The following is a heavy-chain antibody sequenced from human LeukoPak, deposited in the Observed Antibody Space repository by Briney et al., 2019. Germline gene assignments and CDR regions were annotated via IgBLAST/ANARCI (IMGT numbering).Heavy chain of an antibody. CDR1: GYSISSSNW. J-gene: IGHJ4*02. CDR3: ARGVDPAAYDY. Sequence: PSETLSLTCAVSGYSISSSNWWGWIRQPPGKGLEWIGYIYCGGSTYYNPSLKSRVTMSVDTSKNQVSLKLSSVTAADTAVYYCARGVDPAAYDYWGQGTLVTVSS. D-gene: IGHD2-2*01. CDR2: IYCGGST. V-gene: IGHV4-28*03.